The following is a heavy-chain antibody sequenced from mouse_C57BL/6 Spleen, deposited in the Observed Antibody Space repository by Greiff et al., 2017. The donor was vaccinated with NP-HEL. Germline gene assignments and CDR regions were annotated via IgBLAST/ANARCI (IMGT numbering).Heavy chain of an antibody. CDR3: ARSDDGYYGFAY. D-gene: IGHD2-3*01. J-gene: IGHJ3*01. CDR1: GYTFTSYT. CDR2: INPSSGYT. V-gene: IGHV1-4*01. Sequence: VQLQQSGAELARPGASVKMSCKASGYTFTSYTMHWVKQRPGQGLEWIGYINPSSGYTKYNQKFKDKATLTADKSSSTAYMQLSSLTSEDSAVYYCARSDDGYYGFAYWGQGTLVTVSA.